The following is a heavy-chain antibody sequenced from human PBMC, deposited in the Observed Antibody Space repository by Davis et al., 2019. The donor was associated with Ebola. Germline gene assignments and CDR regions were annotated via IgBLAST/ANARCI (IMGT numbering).Heavy chain of an antibody. CDR1: GGSISSYY. Sequence: GSLRLSCTVSGGSISSYYWSWIRQPPGKGLEWIGYIYYSGSTNYNPSLKSRVTISVDKSKNQFSLKLSSVTAADTAVYYCARGCDYGCLGSNYYYYYGMDVWGQGTTVTVSS. D-gene: IGHD4-17*01. CDR2: IYYSGST. V-gene: IGHV4-59*12. J-gene: IGHJ6*02. CDR3: ARGCDYGCLGSNYYYYYGMDV.